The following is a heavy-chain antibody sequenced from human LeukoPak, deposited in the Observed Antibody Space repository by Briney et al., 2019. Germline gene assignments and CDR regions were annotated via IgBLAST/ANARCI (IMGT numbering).Heavy chain of an antibody. J-gene: IGHJ4*02. D-gene: IGHD1-26*01. V-gene: IGHV3-7*01. Sequence: AGGSLRLSCAASGFTFTNSWMVWVRQAPGKGLEWVANIKQDGSTKHYVDSLEGRFTISRDNPKNSLYLQMNSLRADDTAVYYCARDTDGSLDYWGQGILVTVAS. CDR2: IKQDGSTK. CDR3: ARDTDGSLDY. CDR1: GFTFTNSW.